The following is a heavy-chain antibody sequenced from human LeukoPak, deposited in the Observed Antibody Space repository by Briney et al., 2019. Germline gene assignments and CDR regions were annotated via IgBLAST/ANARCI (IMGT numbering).Heavy chain of an antibody. CDR1: GFTFSSYG. CDR2: ISYDGSNK. CDR3: ARDQLLWFGEFTKFDY. D-gene: IGHD3-10*01. V-gene: IGHV3-30*03. Sequence: GRSLRLSCAASGFTFSSYGMHWVRQAPGKGLEWVAVISYDGSNKYYADSVKGRFTISRDNSKNTLYLQMNSLRAEDTAVYYCARDQLLWFGEFTKFDYWGQGTLVTVSS. J-gene: IGHJ4*02.